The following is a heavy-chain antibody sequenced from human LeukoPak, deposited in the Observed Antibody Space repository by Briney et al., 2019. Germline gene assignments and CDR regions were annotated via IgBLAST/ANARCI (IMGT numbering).Heavy chain of an antibody. Sequence: GGSLRLSCAASGFTFSSYWMSWVRQAPGKGLEWVANIKQDGSEKYYVDSVKGRFTISRDNAKNSLYLQMNSLRAEGTAVYYCARDWVSYYYGMDVWGQGTTVTVSS. CDR2: IKQDGSEK. CDR1: GFTFSSYW. CDR3: ARDWVSYYYGMDV. J-gene: IGHJ6*02. D-gene: IGHD7-27*01. V-gene: IGHV3-7*01.